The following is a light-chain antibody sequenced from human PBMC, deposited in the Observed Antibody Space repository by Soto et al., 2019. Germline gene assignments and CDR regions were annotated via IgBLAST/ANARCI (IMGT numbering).Light chain of an antibody. V-gene: IGLV1-40*01. CDR2: GNS. CDR3: QSYDSSRSGYV. Sequence: QSVLTQPPSASWAPGQRVTISCTGSSSNIGAGYDVHWYQQLPGTAPKLLIYGNSNRPSGVPDRFSGSKSGTSASLAITGLQAEDEADYYCQSYDSSRSGYVFGTGTKVTVL. J-gene: IGLJ1*01. CDR1: SSNIGAGYD.